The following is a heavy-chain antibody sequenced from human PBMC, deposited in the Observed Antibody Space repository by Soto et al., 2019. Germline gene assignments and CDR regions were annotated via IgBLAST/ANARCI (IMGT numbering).Heavy chain of an antibody. Sequence: GSLRLSCAASGVTVSSNYMSWVRQAPGKGLEWVSVIYSGGSTYYADSVKGRFTIPRDNSKNTLYLQMNSLRAEDTAVYYCSHCSGGSCDAFDIWGQGTMVTVSS. CDR3: SHCSGGSCDAFDI. CDR2: IYSGGST. D-gene: IGHD2-15*01. CDR1: GVTVSSNY. J-gene: IGHJ3*02. V-gene: IGHV3-66*01.